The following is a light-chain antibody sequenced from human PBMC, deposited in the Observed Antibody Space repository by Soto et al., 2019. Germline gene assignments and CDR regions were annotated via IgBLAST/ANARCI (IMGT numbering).Light chain of an antibody. Sequence: DIPMTQSPSSLSASLGDRVTITCRASQAIGVYLAWFQQKPGNVPKLLIYAASTLQSGVPSRFSGSGSGTDFTLTISSLQPEDVATYYCQKYNSAPLTFGGGTKVEIK. V-gene: IGKV1-27*01. CDR3: QKYNSAPLT. CDR1: QAIGVY. CDR2: AAS. J-gene: IGKJ4*01.